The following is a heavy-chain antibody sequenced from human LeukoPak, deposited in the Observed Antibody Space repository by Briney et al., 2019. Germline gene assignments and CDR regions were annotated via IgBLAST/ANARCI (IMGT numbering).Heavy chain of an antibody. D-gene: IGHD1-26*01. CDR3: AREKSGSYYYFDY. CDR2: INPNSGGT. Sequence: GASVKVSCRASGYTFTGYYMHWVRQAPGQGLEWMGWINPNSGGTNYAQKFQGRVTMTRDTSISTAYMELSRLRSDGTAVYYCAREKSGSYYYFDYWGQGTLVTVSS. V-gene: IGHV1-2*02. J-gene: IGHJ4*02. CDR1: GYTFTGYY.